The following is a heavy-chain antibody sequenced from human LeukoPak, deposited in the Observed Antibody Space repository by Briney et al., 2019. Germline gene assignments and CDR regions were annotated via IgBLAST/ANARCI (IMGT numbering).Heavy chain of an antibody. V-gene: IGHV5-51*01. CDR2: IYPGDSAT. CDR3: ARLPYCGGDCYPNWFDT. CDR1: GYSFTNYW. D-gene: IGHD2-21*02. J-gene: IGHJ5*02. Sequence: GESLKISCKGSGYSFTNYWIGWVRQMPGKGLELMGVIYPGDSATRYSPSFQGQVAISVDKSIRTAYLQWSSLKASDIAVYYCARLPYCGGDCYPNWFDTWGQGTLVTVSS.